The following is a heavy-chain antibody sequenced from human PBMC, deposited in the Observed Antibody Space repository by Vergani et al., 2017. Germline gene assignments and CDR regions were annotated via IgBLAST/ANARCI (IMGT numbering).Heavy chain of an antibody. Sequence: QVQLEESGGGVVQPGRSLRLSCAGSGFTLSSHAMHWVRQAPGKGLEWVAFIWYDGSKEYYADSVKGRFTISRDNSKNTLYLQMNNLRAADTAVYYCARCFRDEGMIYGGTVENWFDPWGQGTLVTVSS. J-gene: IGHJ5*02. CDR3: ARCFRDEGMIYGGTVENWFDP. CDR1: GFTLSSHA. CDR2: IWYDGSKE. D-gene: IGHD3-22*01. V-gene: IGHV3-33*01.